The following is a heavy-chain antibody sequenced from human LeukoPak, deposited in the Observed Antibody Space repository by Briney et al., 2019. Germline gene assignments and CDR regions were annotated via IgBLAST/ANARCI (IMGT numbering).Heavy chain of an antibody. Sequence: GASVKVSCKASGYTFTGYYMHWVRQAPGQGLEGMGRINPNSGGTNYAQKFQGRVTMTRDTSISTAYMELSRLRSDDTAVYYCARDRGSSWYRLLDYWGQGTLVTVSS. CDR1: GYTFTGYY. CDR3: ARDRGSSWYRLLDY. CDR2: INPNSGGT. V-gene: IGHV1-2*06. D-gene: IGHD6-13*01. J-gene: IGHJ4*02.